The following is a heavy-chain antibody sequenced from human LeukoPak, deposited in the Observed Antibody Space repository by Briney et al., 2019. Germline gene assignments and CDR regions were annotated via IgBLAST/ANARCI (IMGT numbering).Heavy chain of an antibody. CDR1: GFIFSSYA. V-gene: IGHV3-7*01. CDR2: IKQDGSEK. D-gene: IGHD3-22*01. Sequence: GGSLRLSCAASGFIFSSYAMNWVRQAPGKGLEWVANIKQDGSEKYYVDSVKGRFTISRDNAKNSLYLRMNSLRAEDTAVYYCARASFWGYYDSSGFLDRRSVGYFDYWGQGTLVTVSS. CDR3: ARASFWGYYDSSGFLDRRSVGYFDY. J-gene: IGHJ4*02.